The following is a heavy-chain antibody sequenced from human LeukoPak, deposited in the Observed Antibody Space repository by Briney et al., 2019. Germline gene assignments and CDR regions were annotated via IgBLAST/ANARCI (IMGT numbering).Heavy chain of an antibody. CDR2: INHSGST. V-gene: IGHV4-34*01. Sequence: SETLSLTCAVYGGSFSGYYWSWIRQPPGKGLEWIGEINHSGSTNYNPSLKSRVTISVDTSKNQFSLKLSSVTAADTAVYYCARAPLDYDILTGYYGTRFDYWGQGTLVTVSS. CDR1: GGSFSGYY. CDR3: ARAPLDYDILTGYYGTRFDY. D-gene: IGHD3-9*01. J-gene: IGHJ4*02.